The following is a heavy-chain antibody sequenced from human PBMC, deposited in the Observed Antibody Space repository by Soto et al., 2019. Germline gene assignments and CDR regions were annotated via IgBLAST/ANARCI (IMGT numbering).Heavy chain of an antibody. Sequence: PSETLSLTCTVSGGSISSGDYYWSWIRQPPGKGLEWIGYIYYSGSTYYNPSLKSRVTISVDTSKNQFSLKLSSVTAADTAVYYCARVPMVRGASGYYYYGMDVWGQGTTVTVSS. CDR2: IYYSGST. V-gene: IGHV4-30-4*02. J-gene: IGHJ6*02. CDR3: ARVPMVRGASGYYYYGMDV. D-gene: IGHD3-10*01. CDR1: GGSISSGDYY.